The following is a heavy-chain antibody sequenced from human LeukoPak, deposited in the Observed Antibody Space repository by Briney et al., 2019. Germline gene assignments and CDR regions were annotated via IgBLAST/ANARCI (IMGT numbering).Heavy chain of an antibody. D-gene: IGHD4-17*01. J-gene: IGHJ5*02. Sequence: GGSLRLSCAASGFTFSSYSMNWVRQAPGKGLEWVSSISSSSSYIYYADSVKGRFTISRDNAKNSLYLQMNSLRAEDTAVYYCARGREYGDYVFWFDPWGQGTLVTVSS. CDR3: ARGREYGDYVFWFDP. CDR2: ISSSSSYI. V-gene: IGHV3-21*01. CDR1: GFTFSSYS.